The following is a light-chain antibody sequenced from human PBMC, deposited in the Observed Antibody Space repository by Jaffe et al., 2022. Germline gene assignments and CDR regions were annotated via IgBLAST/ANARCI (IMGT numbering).Light chain of an antibody. J-gene: IGLJ1*01. CDR1: SSDIGAYNY. V-gene: IGLV2-14*03. CDR2: DVT. CDR3: CSYASSFTYV. Sequence: QSALTQPASVSGSPRQSITISCTGTSSDIGAYNYVSWYQQHPGKAPKLMIYDVTYRPSGVSNRFSASKSGNTASLTISGLQADDEADYYCCSYASSFTYVFGTGTKVTVL.